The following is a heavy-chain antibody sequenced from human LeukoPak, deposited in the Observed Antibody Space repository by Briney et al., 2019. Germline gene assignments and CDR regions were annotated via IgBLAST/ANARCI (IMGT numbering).Heavy chain of an antibody. V-gene: IGHV3-7*03. CDR1: GFTFTTYW. D-gene: IGHD6-13*01. CDR2: IKQDGSGK. J-gene: IGHJ4*02. CDR3: ARDRDSSSWYTPGY. Sequence: AGGSLRLSCAASGFTFTTYWMSWVRQAPGKGLEWVANIKQDGSGKYYVDSVKGRFTISRDNAKNSLSLQMNSLRAEDTAVYYCARDRDSSSWYTPGYWGQGTLVTVSS.